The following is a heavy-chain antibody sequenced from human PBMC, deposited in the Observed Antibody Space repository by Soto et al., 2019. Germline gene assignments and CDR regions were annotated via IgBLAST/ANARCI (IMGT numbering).Heavy chain of an antibody. J-gene: IGHJ5*02. CDR2: INPNGGFT. Sequence: QVQVVQSGAEVKKPGASVKLSCKSSGYTFTSYYVLWVRQAPGQGLEWMGVINPNGGFTNYAQKFXXRVTMTRDTSTSTVYMELSSLTSDDTAIYYCARIRGNWFDPWGQGTLVTVSS. V-gene: IGHV1-46*03. CDR1: GYTFTSYY. CDR3: ARIRGNWFDP.